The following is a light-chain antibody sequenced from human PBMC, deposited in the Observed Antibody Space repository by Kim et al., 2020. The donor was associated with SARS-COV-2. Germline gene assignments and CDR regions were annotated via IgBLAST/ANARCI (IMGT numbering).Light chain of an antibody. CDR1: SSNIGSNY. CDR3: AAWDDSLGVV. CDR2: NNN. J-gene: IGLJ2*01. V-gene: IGLV1-47*02. Sequence: QSVLTQPPSASGTPGQRVIISCSGSSSNIGSNYVCWYQQLPGTAPKLLISNNNQRPSGVPDRFSASKSGTSASLAISGVRSEDEADYYCAAWDDSLGVVFGGGTQLTVL.